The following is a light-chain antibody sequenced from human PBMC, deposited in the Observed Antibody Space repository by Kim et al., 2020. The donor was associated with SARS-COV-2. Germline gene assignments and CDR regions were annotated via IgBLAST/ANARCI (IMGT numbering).Light chain of an antibody. CDR1: QSIGNC. CDR3: QQWARTPT. J-gene: IGKJ1*01. Sequence: DIQMTQSPSSLSASVGDRVIITCRASQSIGNCLNWYQHKPGKAPKLLIYGASSLQSGVPSGFSGSGSGTEFTLTISSLQPEDIATYYCQQWARTPTFGQGTKVYIK. CDR2: GAS. V-gene: IGKV1-39*01.